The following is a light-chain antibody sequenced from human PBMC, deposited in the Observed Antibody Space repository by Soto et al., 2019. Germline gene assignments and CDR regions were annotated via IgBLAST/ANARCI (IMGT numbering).Light chain of an antibody. CDR3: CSYAGSRTWV. V-gene: IGLV2-23*01. Sequence: QSALTQPASVSGSPGQSITISCTGTRSDVGNYNLVSWYQQHPGTAPKLMIFEATKRPSGVSHRFSGSKSGNTASLTISGLQTEDESDYYCCSYAGSRTWVFGGGTQLTVL. CDR1: RSDVGNYNL. CDR2: EAT. J-gene: IGLJ3*02.